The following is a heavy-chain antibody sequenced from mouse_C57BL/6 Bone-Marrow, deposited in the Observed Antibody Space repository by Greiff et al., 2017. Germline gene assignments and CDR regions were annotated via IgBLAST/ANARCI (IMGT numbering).Heavy chain of an antibody. D-gene: IGHD2-2*01. V-gene: IGHV3-8*01. CDR2: ISYSGST. J-gene: IGHJ4*01. Sequence: VQLKESGPGLAKPSQTLSLTCSVTGYSITSYYWNWIRKYPGNKLEYMGYISYSGSTYYNPSLKSRISITRDTSKNQYYLQLNSVTTEDTATYYCARYRGNDVSMDYWGQGTSVTVSS. CDR3: ARYRGNDVSMDY. CDR1: GYSITSYY.